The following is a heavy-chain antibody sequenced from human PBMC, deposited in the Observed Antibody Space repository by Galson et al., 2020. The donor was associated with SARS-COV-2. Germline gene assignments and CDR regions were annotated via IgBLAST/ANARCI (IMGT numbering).Heavy chain of an antibody. CDR3: AKYEGGTMFDY. D-gene: IGHD1-26*01. Sequence: SQTLSLTCTVSGGSMSSSSYYWGWIRQPPGKGLEWIGSIYNNGGTYYDPSLTGRVTISVDTSKNHFSLKLTSVTAADTAMYYCAKYEGGTMFDYWGQGTLVTVSS. CDR2: IYNNGGT. V-gene: IGHV4-39*07. J-gene: IGHJ4*02. CDR1: GGSMSSSSYY.